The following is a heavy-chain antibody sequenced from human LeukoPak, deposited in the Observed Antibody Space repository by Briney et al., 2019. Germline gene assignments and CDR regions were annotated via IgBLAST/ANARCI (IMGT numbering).Heavy chain of an antibody. Sequence: PSQTLSLTCAVSGGSISSGGYSWSWLRQPPGTGLEWIGYIYHSGSTYYNPSLKSRVTISVYRSKNQFSLKLSSVTAADTAVYYCARGRSYYYYGMDVWGQGTTVTVSS. CDR3: ARGRSYYYYGMDV. CDR1: GGSISSGGYS. V-gene: IGHV4-30-2*01. CDR2: IYHSGST. J-gene: IGHJ6*02.